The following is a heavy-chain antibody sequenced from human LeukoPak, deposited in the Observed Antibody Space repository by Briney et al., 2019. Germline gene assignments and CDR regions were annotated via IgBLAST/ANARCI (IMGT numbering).Heavy chain of an antibody. CDR1: GYSFTSYW. D-gene: IGHD3-10*01. V-gene: IGHV5-51*01. CDR2: IYPGDSDT. Sequence: GESLKISCQGSGYSFTSYWIAWVRQMPGKGLEWMGIIYPGDSDTRYSPSFQGQVTVSADKSISTAYLQWSSLKASDTAMYYCARDSSYYGSGSYYAPDFDYWGQGTLVTVSS. CDR3: ARDSSYYGSGSYYAPDFDY. J-gene: IGHJ4*02.